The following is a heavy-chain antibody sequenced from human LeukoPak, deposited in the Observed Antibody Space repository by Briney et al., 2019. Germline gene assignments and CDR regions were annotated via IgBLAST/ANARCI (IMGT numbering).Heavy chain of an antibody. Sequence: PGGSLRLSCAASGLTFSGSAMHWVRQASGKGLEWGGLIRSKANSYATAYAASVKGRFTISRDDSKNTAYLQMNSLKTEDTAVYYCTRHGYSISWDSGDFDYWRQGTLVTVSS. CDR1: GLTFSGSA. J-gene: IGHJ4*02. CDR2: IRSKANSYAT. CDR3: TRHGYSISWDSGDFDY. D-gene: IGHD6-13*01. V-gene: IGHV3-73*01.